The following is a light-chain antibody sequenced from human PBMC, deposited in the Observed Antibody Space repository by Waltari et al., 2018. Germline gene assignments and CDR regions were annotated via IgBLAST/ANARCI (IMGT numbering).Light chain of an antibody. CDR2: EVI. V-gene: IGLV2-23*02. J-gene: IGLJ1*01. CDR3: CSYAGRGTYV. CDR1: TSDVGNYDL. Sequence: QSALTQPASVSGTPGQSITISCTGTTSDVGNYDLVSWYQQHPGKAPKLLICEVIKRPSGASSRFSGSKPGNTSSRTISGLQAEDEADYYCCSYAGRGTYVFGSGTKVTV.